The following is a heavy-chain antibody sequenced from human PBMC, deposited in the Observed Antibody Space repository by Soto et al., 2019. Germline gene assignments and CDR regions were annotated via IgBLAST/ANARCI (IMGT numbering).Heavy chain of an antibody. CDR3: AREGYDRSGYFLDY. Sequence: SETLSLTCTVSGGSLSSYYWSWIRQPPGKGLEWIGCMYYSGTTRYNPSLKSRVTLSVDMSKSQISLKLSSVTAADTAVYYCAREGYDRSGYFLDYWGQGTLVTVSS. J-gene: IGHJ4*02. CDR1: GGSLSSYY. V-gene: IGHV4-59*01. D-gene: IGHD3-22*01. CDR2: MYYSGTT.